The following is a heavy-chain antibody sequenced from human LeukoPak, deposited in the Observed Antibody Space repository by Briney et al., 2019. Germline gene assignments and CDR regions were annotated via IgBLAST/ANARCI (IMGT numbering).Heavy chain of an antibody. CDR2: IYTSGST. CDR3: ARHYGGSYYLLGNDAFDI. D-gene: IGHD1-26*01. V-gene: IGHV4-4*09. J-gene: IGHJ3*02. CDR1: GGSISSYY. Sequence: SETLSLTCTVSGGSISSYYWSWIRQPPGKGLEWIGYIYTSGSTNYNPSLKSRVTISVDTSKNQFSLKLSSVTAADTAVYYCARHYGGSYYLLGNDAFDIWGQGTIVTVSS.